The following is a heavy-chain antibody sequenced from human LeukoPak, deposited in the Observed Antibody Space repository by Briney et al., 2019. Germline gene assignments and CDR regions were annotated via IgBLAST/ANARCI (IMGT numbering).Heavy chain of an antibody. V-gene: IGHV1-46*01. CDR3: ARDRASTYYDFWSGINWFDP. CDR2: INPSGGST. J-gene: IGHJ5*02. D-gene: IGHD3-3*01. CDR1: GYTFTGYY. Sequence: ASVKVSCKASGYTFTGYYMHWVRQAPGQGLEWMGIINPSGGSTSYAQKFQGRVTMTRDTSTSTVYMELSSLRSEDTAVYYCARDRASTYYDFWSGINWFDPWGQGTLVTVSS.